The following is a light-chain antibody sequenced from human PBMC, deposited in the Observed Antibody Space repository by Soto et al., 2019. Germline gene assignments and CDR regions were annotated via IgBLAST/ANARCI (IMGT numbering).Light chain of an antibody. CDR2: ANS. Sequence: QSVLTQPPSVSGAPGQRVTISCTGSSSNIGAGYDVHWYQQLPGTAPKLLIYANSNRPSGVPDRFSGSKSGTSASLAITGLQAEDEADYYCSSHAGNNNYVFGTGTKVTVL. CDR1: SSNIGAGYD. V-gene: IGLV1-40*01. CDR3: SSHAGNNNYV. J-gene: IGLJ1*01.